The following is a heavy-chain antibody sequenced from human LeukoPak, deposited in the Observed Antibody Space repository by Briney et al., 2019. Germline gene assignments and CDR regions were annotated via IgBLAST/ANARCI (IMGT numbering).Heavy chain of an antibody. V-gene: IGHV3-23*01. D-gene: IGHD6-13*01. Sequence: GGSLRLSCAASGFTFSYAWMSWVRQAPGKGLEWVSVFSGSGPNTYYADSVKGRFTISRDNSKNTLSLQMNSLRAEDTAVYYCATGYSSSWYYFEYWGQGILVTISS. CDR1: GFTFSYA. CDR2: FSGSGPNT. J-gene: IGHJ4*02. CDR3: ATGYSSSWYYFEY.